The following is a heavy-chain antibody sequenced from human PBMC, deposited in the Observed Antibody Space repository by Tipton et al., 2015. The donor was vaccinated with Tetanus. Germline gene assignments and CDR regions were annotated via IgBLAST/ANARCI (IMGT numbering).Heavy chain of an antibody. CDR2: IAFDGRNE. CDR3: ARDRRGGLWLDGGFDY. Sequence: SLRLSCAASGFRFSYSGMHWVRQAPGKGLEWVAVIAFDGRNERYADSVKGRFIISRDNSKNALYLQMNSLRVEDTAMYYCARDRRGGLWLDGGFDYWGQGTLVTVSS. V-gene: IGHV3-30*03. CDR1: GFRFSYSG. D-gene: IGHD3-10*01. J-gene: IGHJ4*02.